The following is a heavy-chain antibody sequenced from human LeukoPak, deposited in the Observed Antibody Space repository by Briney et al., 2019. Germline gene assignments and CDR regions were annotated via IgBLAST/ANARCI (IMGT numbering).Heavy chain of an antibody. CDR2: INSDGSST. CDR3: AREGYSYGYVP. Sequence: PGGSLRLSCAASGFTFSSYWMHWVRHAPGKGLVWVSRINSDGSSTSYAESLKGRFTISRDNAKNTLYLQMNSLGAEDTAVYYCAREGYSYGYVPWGQGTLVTVSS. V-gene: IGHV3-74*01. D-gene: IGHD5-18*01. CDR1: GFTFSSYW. J-gene: IGHJ5*02.